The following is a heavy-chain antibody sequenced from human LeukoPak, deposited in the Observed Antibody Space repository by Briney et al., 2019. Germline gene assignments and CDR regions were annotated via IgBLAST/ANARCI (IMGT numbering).Heavy chain of an antibody. Sequence: GDSLKISCEGFGYTFTNYWIDWVRQMPGKGLEWMGVIYPGDSDIRYNPSFQGQVTISADKSISTVYLQWSSLKASDTAIYYCARNYYDSSGYSVALECWGQVTLVTVSS. CDR1: GYTFTNYW. V-gene: IGHV5-51*01. J-gene: IGHJ4*02. CDR2: IYPGDSDI. D-gene: IGHD3-22*01. CDR3: ARNYYDSSGYSVALEC.